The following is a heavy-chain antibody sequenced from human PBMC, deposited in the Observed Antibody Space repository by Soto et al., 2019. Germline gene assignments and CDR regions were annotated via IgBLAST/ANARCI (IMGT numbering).Heavy chain of an antibody. J-gene: IGHJ3*02. CDR1: GYTFTSYY. D-gene: IGHD3-9*01. Sequence: ASVKVSCKASGYTFTSYYMHWVRQAPGQGLKWMGIINPSGGSTSYAQKFQGRVTMTRDTSTSTVYMELSSLRSEDTAVYYCARDTSNYDILTGYRDAFDIWGQGTMVTVSS. V-gene: IGHV1-46*01. CDR2: INPSGGST. CDR3: ARDTSNYDILTGYRDAFDI.